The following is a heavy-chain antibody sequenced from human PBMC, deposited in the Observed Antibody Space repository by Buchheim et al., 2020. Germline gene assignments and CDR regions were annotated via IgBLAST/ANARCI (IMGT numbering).Heavy chain of an antibody. V-gene: IGHV4-59*01. CDR1: GGSISSYY. J-gene: IGHJ4*01. Sequence: QVQLQESGPGLVKPSETLSLTCAVSGGSISSYYWSWIRQPPGKGLEWIGYIYHSGSTNYIPSLKSRVTISIDTSQNPFSLKLSSVTAADTAVYYCARDIDYWGQGTL. CDR3: ARDIDY. CDR2: IYHSGST.